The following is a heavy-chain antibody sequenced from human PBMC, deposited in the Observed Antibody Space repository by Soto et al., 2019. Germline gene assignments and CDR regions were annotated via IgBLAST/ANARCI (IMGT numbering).Heavy chain of an antibody. J-gene: IGHJ4*02. D-gene: IGHD1-26*01. Sequence: EVQLVESGGGVLRPGGSLRLSCAASGFTFDDYGTSWARQAPGKGLEWVSGVNWNGGSTGYAGSVKGRFTISRDNAKNSLYLQMNSLRAEDTAFYYCVRGASLNFDYWGQGTLVTVSS. CDR3: VRGASLNFDY. CDR2: VNWNGGST. CDR1: GFTFDDYG. V-gene: IGHV3-20*04.